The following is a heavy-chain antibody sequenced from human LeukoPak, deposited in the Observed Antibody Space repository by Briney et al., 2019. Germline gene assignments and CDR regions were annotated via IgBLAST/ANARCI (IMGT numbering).Heavy chain of an antibody. V-gene: IGHV4-34*01. CDR3: ASSLTNYYFDY. CDR1: GGSFSGYY. Sequence: SETLSLTCAVYGGSFSGYYWSWIRQPPGKGLEWIGEINHSGSTNYNPSLKSRVTISVDTSKNQFSLKLSSVTAADTAVYYCASSLTNYYFDYWGQGTLVTVSS. D-gene: IGHD2-8*01. J-gene: IGHJ4*02. CDR2: INHSGST.